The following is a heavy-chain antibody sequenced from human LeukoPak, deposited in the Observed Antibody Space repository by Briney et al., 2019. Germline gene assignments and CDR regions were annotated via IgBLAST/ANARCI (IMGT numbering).Heavy chain of an antibody. Sequence: GGPLKLPCPPPGFSVSSTYLTWFRQAPGRGRDGVSAIYTGGTTYYADSVKGRFTISRDNSKNTLYLQINSLRAEDTAVYYCARDKLGSGYSSDFDYWGQGTLVTVSS. CDR1: GFSVSSTY. D-gene: IGHD6-19*01. CDR2: IYTGGTT. CDR3: ARDKLGSGYSSDFDY. V-gene: IGHV3-66*02. J-gene: IGHJ4*02.